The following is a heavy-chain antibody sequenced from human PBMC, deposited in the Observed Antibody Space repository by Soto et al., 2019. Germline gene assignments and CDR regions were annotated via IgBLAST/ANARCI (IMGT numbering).Heavy chain of an antibody. CDR1: GYTFNSHG. CDR3: ARPDYYNTGSGAFDI. CDR2: ISVYDGKT. V-gene: IGHV1-18*04. Sequence: QGQLVQSGAEVKKPGASVNVSCKASGYTFNSHGISWVRQAPGQELEWMGWISVYDGKTKYAQNFQGRVTMTTDRLTSTAYMELRSLRSDDTAVYYCARPDYYNTGSGAFDIWGQGTTVTVSS. J-gene: IGHJ3*02. D-gene: IGHD3-22*01.